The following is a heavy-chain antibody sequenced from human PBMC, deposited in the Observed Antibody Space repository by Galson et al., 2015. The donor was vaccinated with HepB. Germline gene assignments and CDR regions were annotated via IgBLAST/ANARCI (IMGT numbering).Heavy chain of an antibody. Sequence: SVKVSCKASGYTFTSYGISWVRQAPGQGLEWMGWISAYNGNTNYAQKLQGRVTMATDTSTSTAYMELRSLRSDDTAVYYCARDSPLYYDILTGLLRNFDYWGQGTLVTVSS. V-gene: IGHV1-18*01. CDR3: ARDSPLYYDILTGLLRNFDY. D-gene: IGHD3-9*01. J-gene: IGHJ4*02. CDR2: ISAYNGNT. CDR1: GYTFTSYG.